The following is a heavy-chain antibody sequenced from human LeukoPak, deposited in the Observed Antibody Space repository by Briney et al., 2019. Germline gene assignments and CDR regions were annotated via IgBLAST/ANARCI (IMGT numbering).Heavy chain of an antibody. Sequence: SETLSLTCTVSGYSIRSGYYWGWIRQPPGKGLEWLGSIYHSGDTYYNPSLKSRVNISLDTSNNQFSLKLSSVTAADTAVYYCARSRYYYETSGYRDAFDIWGQGTMVTVSS. CDR3: ARSRYYYETSGYRDAFDI. CDR1: GYSIRSGYY. J-gene: IGHJ3*02. CDR2: IYHSGDT. D-gene: IGHD3-22*01. V-gene: IGHV4-38-2*02.